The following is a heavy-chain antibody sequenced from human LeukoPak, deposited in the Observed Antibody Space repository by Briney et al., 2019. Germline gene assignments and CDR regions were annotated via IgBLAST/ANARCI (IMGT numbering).Heavy chain of an antibody. CDR3: ARDRTTIFGVVLDY. CDR1: GFTFSDYY. J-gene: IGHJ4*02. Sequence: GGSLRLSCAASGFTFSDYYMSWVRQAPGKGLEWVSCISSSGSTIYDRDSVKGRFTISRDNAKNSLYLQINSLRAEDTAVYYCARDRTTIFGVVLDYWGQGTLVTVSS. V-gene: IGHV3-11*04. CDR2: ISSSGSTI. D-gene: IGHD3-3*01.